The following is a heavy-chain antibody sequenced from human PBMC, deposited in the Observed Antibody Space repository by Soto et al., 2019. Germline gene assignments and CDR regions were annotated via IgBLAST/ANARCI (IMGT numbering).Heavy chain of an antibody. J-gene: IGHJ6*02. V-gene: IGHV1-2*04. CDR3: ARAATVTPVGMDV. CDR1: GYTFTGYC. CDR2: INPNSGGT. Sequence: SSVKVSCKASGYTFTGYCMHWVRQAPGQGLEWMGWINPNSGGTNYAQKFQGWVTMTRDTSISTAYMELSRLRSDDTAVYYCARAATVTPVGMDVWGQRTTVPVSS. D-gene: IGHD4-4*01.